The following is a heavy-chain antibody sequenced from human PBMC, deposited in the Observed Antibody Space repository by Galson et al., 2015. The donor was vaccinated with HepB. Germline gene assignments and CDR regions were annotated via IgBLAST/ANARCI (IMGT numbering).Heavy chain of an antibody. CDR2: ISGSSSYI. J-gene: IGHJ4*02. Sequence: SLRLSCAASGFTFSTYSMNWVRQAPGKGLEWVSSISGSSSYIYYADSVKGRFTISRDNAKNSLYLQMNSLRAEDTAVYYCFLRYFDWLQLDYWGQGTLVTVSS. V-gene: IGHV3-21*01. D-gene: IGHD3-9*01. CDR3: FLRYFDWLQLDY. CDR1: GFTFSTYS.